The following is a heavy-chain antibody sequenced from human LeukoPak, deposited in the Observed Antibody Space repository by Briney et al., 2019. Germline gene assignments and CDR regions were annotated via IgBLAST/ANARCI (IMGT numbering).Heavy chain of an antibody. Sequence: SETLSHTCTVSGGSISNYYWTWVRQPPGKRLEWIGFIFHSGNTNYNPSLKSRVTISVDTSKNQFSLKLSSVTAADTAVYYCARHAGTHTHFDSWGQGALVTVSS. CDR3: ARHAGTHTHFDS. V-gene: IGHV4-59*08. D-gene: IGHD3-10*01. J-gene: IGHJ4*02. CDR1: GGSISNYY. CDR2: IFHSGNT.